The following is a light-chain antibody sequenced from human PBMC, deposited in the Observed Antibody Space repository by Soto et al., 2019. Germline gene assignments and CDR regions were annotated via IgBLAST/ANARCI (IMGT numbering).Light chain of an antibody. V-gene: IGKV1-39*01. CDR1: QSISGS. Sequence: DIQMTHSPSSLSASVIDMVTITFRSSQSISGSLHLYQQKPGKAPKLLIYGASTLQSGVPSRFSVSGSVTDYTLTISSLQPEDFATYYCKQSYRTPNFGQGTRLEIK. J-gene: IGKJ5*01. CDR3: KQSYRTPN. CDR2: GAS.